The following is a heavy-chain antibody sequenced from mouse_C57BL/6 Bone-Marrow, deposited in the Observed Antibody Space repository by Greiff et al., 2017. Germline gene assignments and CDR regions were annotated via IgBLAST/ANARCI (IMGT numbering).Heavy chain of an antibody. CDR1: GYAFSSSW. CDR2: IYPGDGDT. D-gene: IGHD2-4*01. V-gene: IGHV1-82*01. CDR3: ARGMITDFSAMDY. J-gene: IGHJ4*01. Sequence: VQLQQSGPELVKPGASVKISCKASGYAFSSSWMNWVKQRPGKGLEWIGRIYPGDGDTNYNGKFKGKATLTADKSSSTAYMQLSSLTSEDSAVYFCARGMITDFSAMDYWGQGTSVTVSS.